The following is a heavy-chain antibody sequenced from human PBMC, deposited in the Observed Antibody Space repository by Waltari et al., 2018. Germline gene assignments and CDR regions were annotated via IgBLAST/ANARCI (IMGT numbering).Heavy chain of an antibody. CDR1: GYSISSGYY. CDR2: IYHSGST. D-gene: IGHD5-12*01. Sequence: QVQLQESGPGLVKPSETLSLSCAVSGYSISSGYYRGWIRQPPGKGLEWIGSIYHSGSTYYNPSLKSRVTISVDTSKNQFSLKLSSVTAADTAVYYCARSPLWLPYWYFDLWGRGTLVTVSS. CDR3: ARSPLWLPYWYFDL. V-gene: IGHV4-38-2*01. J-gene: IGHJ2*01.